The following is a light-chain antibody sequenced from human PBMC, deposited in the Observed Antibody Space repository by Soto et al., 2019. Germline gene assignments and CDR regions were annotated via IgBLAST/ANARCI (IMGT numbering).Light chain of an antibody. V-gene: IGKV1-33*01. CDR3: QQYDNLLPIT. CDR2: DAS. Sequence: IQMTQSPSSLSASVGDRVTITCQASQDISKNLNWYQQKPGKAPKLLIYDASSLQTVVPSRFGGSGSATHFTFAISSLQPEDVATYYCQQYDNLLPITFGQGTRLEIK. J-gene: IGKJ5*01. CDR1: QDISKN.